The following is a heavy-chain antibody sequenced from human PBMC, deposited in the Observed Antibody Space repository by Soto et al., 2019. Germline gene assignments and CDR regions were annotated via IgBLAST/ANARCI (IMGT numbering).Heavy chain of an antibody. J-gene: IGHJ4*02. D-gene: IGHD3-3*01. CDR2: IYYSGRT. Sequence: PSETLSLTCTVSGGSVSGSSYYWGWIRQPPGKRLEYIGSIYYSGRTYYNPSLKSRVIISVDTSKNQFSLRLSSVTAADTAVYYCASTIFGVATTNFDSWGQGTLVTVSS. CDR3: ASTIFGVATTNFDS. V-gene: IGHV4-39*07. CDR1: GGSVSGSSYY.